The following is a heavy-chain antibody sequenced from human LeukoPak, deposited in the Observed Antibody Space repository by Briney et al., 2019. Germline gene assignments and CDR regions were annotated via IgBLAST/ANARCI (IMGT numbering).Heavy chain of an antibody. D-gene: IGHD5-12*01. CDR2: ISASGSAT. CDR1: GFIFSNYG. J-gene: IGHJ4*02. CDR3: ARGGYDKY. Sequence: GGSLRLSCAASGFIFSNYGMNWVRQAPGKGLEWVAAISASGSATSYADSVRGRFTISRDNSKNTLYLQMNSLRAEDTAVYYCARGGYDKYWGQGTLVTVSS. V-gene: IGHV3-23*01.